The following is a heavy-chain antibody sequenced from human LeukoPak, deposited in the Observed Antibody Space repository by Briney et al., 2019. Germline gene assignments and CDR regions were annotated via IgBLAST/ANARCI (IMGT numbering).Heavy chain of an antibody. Sequence: GGSLRLSCAASELTVTSNYMSWVRQAPGKGLQWVSVIYPGGDIYYADSVKGRFTISRDNSKNTLYLQMNSLRAEDTAVYYCAKDLTGYGGNLDYWGQGTLVTVSS. D-gene: IGHD4-23*01. V-gene: IGHV3-53*05. CDR3: AKDLTGYGGNLDY. CDR1: ELTVTSNY. J-gene: IGHJ4*02. CDR2: IYPGGDI.